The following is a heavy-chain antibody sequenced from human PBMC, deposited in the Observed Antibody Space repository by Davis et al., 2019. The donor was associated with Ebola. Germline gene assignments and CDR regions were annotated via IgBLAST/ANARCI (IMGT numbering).Heavy chain of an antibody. V-gene: IGHV4-59*02. D-gene: IGHD2-21*02. CDR3: AKGGPVVTATRFDY. CDR1: GTSVNSDY. J-gene: IGHJ4*02. Sequence: PSETLSLTCTVSGTSVNSDYWSWIRQPPGKGLEWIGNIFYSGSTNYNPSLKGRVTMSIDTSKNHFSLKLSSVTAADTAVYYCAKGGPVVTATRFDYWGQGILVTVSS. CDR2: IFYSGST.